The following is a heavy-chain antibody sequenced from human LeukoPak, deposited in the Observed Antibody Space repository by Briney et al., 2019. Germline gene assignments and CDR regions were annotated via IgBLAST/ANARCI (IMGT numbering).Heavy chain of an antibody. CDR2: TNPNSGNT. CDR3: AARGYSGYDDFDY. J-gene: IGHJ4*02. CDR1: GYTFTSYD. Sequence: ASVKVSCKASGYTFTSYDINWVRQAPGQGLEWMGWTNPNSGNTVYAQKFQGRVTMTRNTSISTAYMELSSLRSEDTAVYYCAARGYSGYDDFDYWGQGTLVTVSS. D-gene: IGHD5-12*01. V-gene: IGHV1-8*02.